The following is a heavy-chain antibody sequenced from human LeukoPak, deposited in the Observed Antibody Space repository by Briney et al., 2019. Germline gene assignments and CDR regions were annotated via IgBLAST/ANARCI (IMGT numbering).Heavy chain of an antibody. J-gene: IGHJ4*02. CDR2: INPNSGGT. Sequence: ASVKVSCKASGYTFTGYYMHWVRQAPGQGLEWMGWINPNSGGTNYAQKFQGRVTMTRGTSISTAYMELSRLRSDDTAVYYCAREVIGGYSYGSDYWGQGTLVTVSS. D-gene: IGHD5-18*01. CDR1: GYTFTGYY. V-gene: IGHV1-2*02. CDR3: AREVIGGYSYGSDY.